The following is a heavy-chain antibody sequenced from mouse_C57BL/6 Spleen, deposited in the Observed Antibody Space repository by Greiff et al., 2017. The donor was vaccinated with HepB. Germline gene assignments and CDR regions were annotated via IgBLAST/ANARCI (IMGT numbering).Heavy chain of an antibody. Sequence: QVQLKQSGAELARPGASVKLSCKASGYTFTSYGISWVKQRTGQGLEWIGEIYPRSGNTYYNEKFKGKATLTADKSSSTAYMELRSLTSEDSAVYFCAKLRIATVVAHYYAMDDWGQGTSVTVSS. CDR3: AKLRIATVVAHYYAMDD. V-gene: IGHV1-81*01. CDR1: GYTFTSYG. CDR2: IYPRSGNT. D-gene: IGHD1-1*01. J-gene: IGHJ4*01.